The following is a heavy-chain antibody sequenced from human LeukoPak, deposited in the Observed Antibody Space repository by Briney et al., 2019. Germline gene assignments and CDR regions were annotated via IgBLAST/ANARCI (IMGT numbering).Heavy chain of an antibody. Sequence: GGSLRLSCAASGFTFSSYWMSWVRQAPGKGLEWVGVISDDGRSKDYADSVKGRFTISRDNSKDTLYLQMNSLRAEDTAVYYCAKRPSDYGDYVSYFDYWGQGTLVTVSS. V-gene: IGHV3-30*18. CDR3: AKRPSDYGDYVSYFDY. CDR1: GFTFSSYW. D-gene: IGHD4-17*01. CDR2: ISDDGRSK. J-gene: IGHJ4*02.